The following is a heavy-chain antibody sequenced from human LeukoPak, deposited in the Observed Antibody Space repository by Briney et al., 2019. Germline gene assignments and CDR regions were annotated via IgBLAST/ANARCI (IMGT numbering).Heavy chain of an antibody. J-gene: IGHJ6*02. CDR2: IFYSGCT. D-gene: IGHD6-13*01. V-gene: IGHV4-59*08. Sequence: SETLSLTCTVSGGSISSYYWRWIWQPPGKGLEWIGYIFYSGCTSYNPSLKRRVPISVDTSKNQFSLKLSSVTAADTAVYYCASGEISSSWYGYHGMDVWGQGTTVTVSS. CDR1: GGSISSYY. CDR3: ASGEISSSWYGYHGMDV.